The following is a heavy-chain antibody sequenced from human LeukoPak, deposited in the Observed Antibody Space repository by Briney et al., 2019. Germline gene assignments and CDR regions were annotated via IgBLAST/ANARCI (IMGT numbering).Heavy chain of an antibody. CDR1: GFTFSSNA. Sequence: GGSLRLSCAASGFTFSSNAMSWVCQAPGKGLEWVSAISDSGGRTYYADSVKGRFTISRDNSTYTLYLQMITPRPENTALYYCAKGGILGAPPLFDYWGQGTLVTVSS. D-gene: IGHD1-26*01. CDR3: AKGGILGAPPLFDY. V-gene: IGHV3-23*01. J-gene: IGHJ4*02. CDR2: ISDSGGRT.